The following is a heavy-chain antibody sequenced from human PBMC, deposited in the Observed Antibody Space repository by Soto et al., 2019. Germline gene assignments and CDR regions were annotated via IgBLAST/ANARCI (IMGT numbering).Heavy chain of an antibody. CDR2: ISSSGDST. V-gene: IGHV3-23*01. J-gene: IGHJ4*02. CDR1: GFTFSTYA. CDR3: AKERSSGWSFDY. Sequence: GGSLRLSCAASGFTFSTYAMNWVRQAPGKGLEWVSGISSSGDSTYYADSVKGRFTVSRDNSKNTLYLQMNSLRAEDTAVFYCAKERSSGWSFDYWGQGTLVTVSS. D-gene: IGHD6-19*01.